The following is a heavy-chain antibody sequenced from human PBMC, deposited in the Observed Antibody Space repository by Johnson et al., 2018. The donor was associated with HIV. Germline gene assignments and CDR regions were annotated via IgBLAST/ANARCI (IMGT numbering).Heavy chain of an antibody. Sequence: QEQLVESGGGVVQPGGSLRLSCAASGFTFSNYAMHWVRQAPGKGLEWMAIISYDGSNKYYADSVKGRFTISRDNSKNTLYLQMNSLRTEDTAVYHCARASQGAYDMWGQGTMVIVSS. V-gene: IGHV3-30*04. CDR2: ISYDGSNK. CDR3: ARASQGAYDM. CDR1: GFTFSNYA. J-gene: IGHJ3*02.